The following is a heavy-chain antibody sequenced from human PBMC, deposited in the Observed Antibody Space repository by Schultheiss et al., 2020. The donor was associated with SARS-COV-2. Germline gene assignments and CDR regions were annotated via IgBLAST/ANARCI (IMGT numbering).Heavy chain of an antibody. D-gene: IGHD3-10*01. CDR3: AKDGLYGSGRTS. Sequence: GESLKISCKASGYTFTGYYMHWVRQAPGQGLEWMGWINPNSGGTNYAQKLQGRVTMTTDTSTSTAYMELRSLRSDDTAVYYCAKDGLYGSGRTSWGQGTLVTVSS. V-gene: IGHV1-2*02. CDR1: GYTFTGYY. CDR2: INPNSGGT. J-gene: IGHJ5*02.